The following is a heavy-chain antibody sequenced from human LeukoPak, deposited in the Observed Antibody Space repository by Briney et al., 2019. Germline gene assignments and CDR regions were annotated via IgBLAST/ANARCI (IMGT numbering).Heavy chain of an antibody. Sequence: TGGSLRLSCAASGFTFSNYAMSWVRQAPGKGLEWVSGISGSGGNTYYADSVKGRFTISRDNSKNTVYLQMNSLRAEGTAVYYCASKLWNYDYWGQGTPVTVSS. J-gene: IGHJ4*02. D-gene: IGHD1-7*01. CDR1: GFTFSNYA. V-gene: IGHV3-23*01. CDR3: ASKLWNYDY. CDR2: ISGSGGNT.